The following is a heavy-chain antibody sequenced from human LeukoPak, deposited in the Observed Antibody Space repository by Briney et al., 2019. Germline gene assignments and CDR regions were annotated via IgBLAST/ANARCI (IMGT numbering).Heavy chain of an antibody. CDR1: GYTFTGYY. V-gene: IGHV1-2*02. D-gene: IGHD6-13*01. Sequence: ASVKVSCKASGYTFTGYYMHWERQAPGQGLEWMGWINPNSGGTNYAQKFQDRVTMTRDRSISTAYMELSRLRSDDTAVYYCARPTLPDYSSSWYLGWGQGTLVTVSS. J-gene: IGHJ4*02. CDR2: INPNSGGT. CDR3: ARPTLPDYSSSWYLG.